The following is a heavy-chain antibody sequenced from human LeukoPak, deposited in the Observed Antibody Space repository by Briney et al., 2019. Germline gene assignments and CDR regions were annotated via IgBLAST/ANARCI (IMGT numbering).Heavy chain of an antibody. CDR2: IYTVGAT. J-gene: IGHJ4*02. CDR3: VRQPYSSNN. D-gene: IGHD6-13*01. CDR1: GFTVSSNY. V-gene: IGHV3-53*01. Sequence: GGSLRLSCAASGFTVSSNYMSWVRQAPGKGLEWVSVIYTVGATFYADSVRGRFTISRDTSENTLFLQMSSLRAEDTAVYYCVRQPYSSNNWGQGTLVTVCS.